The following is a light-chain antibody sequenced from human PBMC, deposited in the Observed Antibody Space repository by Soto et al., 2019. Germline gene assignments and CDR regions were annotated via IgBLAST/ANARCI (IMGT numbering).Light chain of an antibody. CDR2: KAS. J-gene: IGKJ1*01. CDR3: QQYDTYPRT. Sequence: DIQMTQSPSTLSASVGDRVTITCRASQSVSSWLAWYQRKPGKAPKVLIYKASSLESGVPSRFSGSGSGTEFTLTISSLQPDDFATYHCQQYDTYPRTFGQGTKVDIK. V-gene: IGKV1-5*03. CDR1: QSVSSW.